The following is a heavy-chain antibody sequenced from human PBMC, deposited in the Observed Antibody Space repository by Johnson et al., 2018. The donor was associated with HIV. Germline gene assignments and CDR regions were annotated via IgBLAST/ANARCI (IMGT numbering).Heavy chain of an antibody. Sequence: VQLVESGGGVVQPGRSLRLSCAASGFTFDDYAMHWVRQAPGKGLEWVSGISWNGGSTGYADSVKGRFTISRDNAKNSLYLQMNSLRADDTAVYYCAREGPSERAGFDIWGQGTMVTVSS. V-gene: IGHV3-9*01. CDR1: GFTFDDYA. J-gene: IGHJ3*02. CDR2: ISWNGGST. CDR3: AREGPSERAGFDI.